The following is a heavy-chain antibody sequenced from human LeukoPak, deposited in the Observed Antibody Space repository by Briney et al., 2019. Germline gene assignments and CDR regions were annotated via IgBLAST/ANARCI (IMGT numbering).Heavy chain of an antibody. D-gene: IGHD2-2*01. Sequence: MPSETLSLTCTVSGGSISSGGYYWSWIRQHPGKGLEWIGYIYYSGSTYYNPSLKSRFTISVDTSKNQFSLNLNSVTAADTAVYYCARRVERYCSSTSCYFPNPIDAFDIWGQGTMVTVSS. J-gene: IGHJ3*02. CDR3: ARRVERYCSSTSCYFPNPIDAFDI. CDR1: GGSISSGGYY. V-gene: IGHV4-31*03. CDR2: IYYSGST.